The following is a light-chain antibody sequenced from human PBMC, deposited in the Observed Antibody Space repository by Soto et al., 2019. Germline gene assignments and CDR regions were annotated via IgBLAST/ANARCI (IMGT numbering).Light chain of an antibody. CDR1: QSVSSRY. CDR2: GAS. Sequence: EIVLTQSPGTLSLSPGERATLSCSASQSVSSRYLAWDQQKPGQAPRLLVYGASSRATGIPDRFSGSGSGTDFTLTISRLEPEDFAVYYCQQYGSSPQWTFGQGTKVDIK. CDR3: QQYGSSPQWT. V-gene: IGKV3-20*01. J-gene: IGKJ1*01.